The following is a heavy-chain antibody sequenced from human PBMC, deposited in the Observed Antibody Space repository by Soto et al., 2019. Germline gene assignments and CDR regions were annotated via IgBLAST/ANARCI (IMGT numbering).Heavy chain of an antibody. CDR3: ARPYHYCDSGDY. J-gene: IGHJ4*02. D-gene: IGHD4-17*01. Sequence: QLQLQESGPGLVKPSETLSLTCTVSGGSISSSSYYWGWIRQPPGKGLEWIGSIYYSGSTYYNPSLKSRVTISVDTSKNQFSLKMSSVTAADTAVYYCARPYHYCDSGDYWGQGTLVTVSS. CDR2: IYYSGST. V-gene: IGHV4-39*01. CDR1: GGSISSSSYY.